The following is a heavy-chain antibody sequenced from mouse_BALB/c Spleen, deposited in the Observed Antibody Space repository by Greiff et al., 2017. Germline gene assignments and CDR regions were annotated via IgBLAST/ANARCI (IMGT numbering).Heavy chain of an antibody. Sequence: QVQLQQSGAELAKPGASVKMSCKASGYTFTSYWMHWVKQRPGQGLEWIGYINPSTGYTEYNQKFKDKATLTADKSSSTAYMQLSSLTSEDSAVYYCARWGGYDERGVAYWGQGTLVTVSA. CDR2: INPSTGYT. D-gene: IGHD2-2*01. CDR3: ARWGGYDERGVAY. V-gene: IGHV1-7*01. J-gene: IGHJ3*01. CDR1: GYTFTSYW.